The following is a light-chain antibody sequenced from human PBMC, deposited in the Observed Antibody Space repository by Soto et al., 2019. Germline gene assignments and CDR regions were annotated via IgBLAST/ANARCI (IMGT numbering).Light chain of an antibody. CDR2: AAS. V-gene: IGKV3-20*01. J-gene: IGKJ1*01. CDR1: QSVRSNY. Sequence: IVLTQSPGTLSLSPGERATLSCRASQSVRSNYLAWYLQRPGQAPRLLIYAASSRAAGFPDRFSGSGSETDFTLTISRLEPEDFAVYYCQQYGGSPWTFGQGTKVDIK. CDR3: QQYGGSPWT.